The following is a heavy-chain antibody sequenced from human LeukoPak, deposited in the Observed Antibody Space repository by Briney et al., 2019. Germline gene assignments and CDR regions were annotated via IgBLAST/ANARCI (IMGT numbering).Heavy chain of an antibody. V-gene: IGHV3-30*18. CDR3: AKGALTMVRGVTPSYFDY. CDR1: GSTFSSYG. D-gene: IGHD3-10*01. J-gene: IGHJ4*02. Sequence: GRSLRLSCAASGSTFSSYGMHWVRQAPGKGLEWVAVISYDGSNKYYADSVKGRFTISRDNSKNTLYLQMNSLRAEDTAVYYCAKGALTMVRGVTPSYFDYWGQGTLVTVSS. CDR2: ISYDGSNK.